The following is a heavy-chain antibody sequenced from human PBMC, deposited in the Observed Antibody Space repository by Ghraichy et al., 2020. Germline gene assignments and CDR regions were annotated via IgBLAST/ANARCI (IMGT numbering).Heavy chain of an antibody. D-gene: IGHD1-1*01. J-gene: IGHJ5*02. Sequence: GGSLRLSCAASGFTFSSSAMNWVRQAPGKGLEWVSSIGGSGTSTYYADSVKGRFTISRDNSKNTLYLQMNSLRAEDTAIYYCAKDRGWNDPSWFDPWGQGTLVTVSS. CDR3: AKDRGWNDPSWFDP. V-gene: IGHV3-23*01. CDR2: IGGSGTST. CDR1: GFTFSSSA.